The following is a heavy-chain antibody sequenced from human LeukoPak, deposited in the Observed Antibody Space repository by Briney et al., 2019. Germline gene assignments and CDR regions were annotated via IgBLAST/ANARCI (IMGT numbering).Heavy chain of an antibody. V-gene: IGHV3-48*01. CDR2: ISSRSSSI. Sequence: GGALRLSCAASGFTFSNYVMDWVRPALGRGLERVSYISSRSSSIYYADSVKGRFTLSRDNAKNSLFLQMKSLRAQGTAVYFSARGGAARPDYWGQGTLVTVSS. CDR1: GFTFSNYV. CDR3: ARGGAARPDY. J-gene: IGHJ4*02. D-gene: IGHD6-6*01.